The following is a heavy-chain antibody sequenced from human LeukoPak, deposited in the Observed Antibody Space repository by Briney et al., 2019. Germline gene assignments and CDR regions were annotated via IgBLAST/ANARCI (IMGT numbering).Heavy chain of an antibody. CDR1: GFTFSSYS. CDR3: AKGTDRTGGSSF. CDR2: ISSSSGYI. Sequence: GGSLRLSCAASGFTFSSYSMNWVRQAPGKGLEWVSSISSSSGYIYYADSVKGRFTISRDNAKNSLYLQMNSLRAEDTAVYYCAKGTDRTGGSSFWGQGTLVTVSS. V-gene: IGHV3-21*01. J-gene: IGHJ4*02. D-gene: IGHD1-26*01.